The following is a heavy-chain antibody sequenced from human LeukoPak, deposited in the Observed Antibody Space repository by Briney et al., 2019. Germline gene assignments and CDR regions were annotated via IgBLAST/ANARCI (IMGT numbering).Heavy chain of an antibody. CDR2: INAGNGNT. V-gene: IGHV1-3*01. J-gene: IGHJ5*02. CDR1: GYAFTSYA. CDR3: ARDPIVVVPAPAFDL. D-gene: IGHD2-2*01. Sequence: GASVKVSCKASGYAFTSYAMHWVRQAPGQRLEWMGWINAGNGNTKYSQKFQGRVTITRDTSASTAYMELSSLRFEDTAVYYCARDPIVVVPAPAFDLWGQGTLVTVSS.